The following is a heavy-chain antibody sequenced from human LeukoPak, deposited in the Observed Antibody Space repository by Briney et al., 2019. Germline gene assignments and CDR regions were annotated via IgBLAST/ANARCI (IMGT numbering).Heavy chain of an antibody. D-gene: IGHD3-10*01. Sequence: GGSLRLSCAASGFTFGSYSMHWVRQAPGKGLKWISYIRSSGGTIYYADSVKGRFTISRDNAENSLYLQMNRLRDEDTAVYYCARDESGSGSYSIFWGQGTLVTVSS. CDR3: ARDESGSGSYSIF. V-gene: IGHV3-48*02. CDR1: GFTFGSYS. CDR2: IRSSGGTI. J-gene: IGHJ4*02.